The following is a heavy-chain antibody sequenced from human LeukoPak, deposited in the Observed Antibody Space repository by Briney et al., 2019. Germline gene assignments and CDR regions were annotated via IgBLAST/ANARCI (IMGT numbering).Heavy chain of an antibody. D-gene: IGHD4-17*01. CDR3: ARVLAGYGDPPGYFDY. J-gene: IGHJ4*02. Sequence: GASVKVSCKASGGTFSSYGVSWVRQAPGQGLEWMGGIIPILATANYSQKFQGRVTTTADESASTVYMDLSSLRSEDTAVYYCARVLAGYGDPPGYFDYWGQGTLVTVSS. CDR1: GGTFSSYG. V-gene: IGHV1-69*13. CDR2: IIPILATA.